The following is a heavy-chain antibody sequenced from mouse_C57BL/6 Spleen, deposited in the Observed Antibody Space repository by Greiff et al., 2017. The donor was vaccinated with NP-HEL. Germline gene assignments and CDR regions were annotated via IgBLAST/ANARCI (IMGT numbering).Heavy chain of an antibody. D-gene: IGHD4-1*01. CDR1: GYTFTNYW. V-gene: IGHV1-63*01. CDR2: IYPGGGYT. J-gene: IGHJ4*01. Sequence: VQLQQSGAELVRPGTSVKMSCKASGYTFTNYWIGWAKQRPGHGLEWIGDIYPGGGYTNYNEKFKGKATLTADKSSSTAYMQFSSLTSEDSAIYYCARSGTWAMDYWGQGTSVTVSS. CDR3: ARSGTWAMDY.